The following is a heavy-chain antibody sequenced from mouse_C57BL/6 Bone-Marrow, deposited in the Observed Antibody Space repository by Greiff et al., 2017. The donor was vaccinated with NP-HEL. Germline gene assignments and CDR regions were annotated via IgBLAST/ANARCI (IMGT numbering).Heavy chain of an antibody. J-gene: IGHJ4*01. Sequence: VKLQESGPGLVAPSQSLSITCTVSGFSLTSYGVHWVRQPPGKGLEWLVVIWSDGSTTYNSALKSRLSISKDNSKSQVFLKMNSLQTDDTAMYYCARTPDYYGSSYGAMDYWGQGTSVTVSS. CDR3: ARTPDYYGSSYGAMDY. CDR2: IWSDGST. CDR1: GFSLTSYG. D-gene: IGHD1-1*01. V-gene: IGHV2-6*03.